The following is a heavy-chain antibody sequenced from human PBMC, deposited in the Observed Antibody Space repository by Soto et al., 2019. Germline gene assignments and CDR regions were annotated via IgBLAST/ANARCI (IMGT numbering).Heavy chain of an antibody. CDR2: IYYSGST. Sequence: PSETLSLTCTVAGGSISTYCWSWIPQPPGKGLEWIGYIYYSGSTNHNPSLKSRVTMSVDTSKNQFSLKLSSVTAADTAVYYCARGQWLELDVFDIWGQGTMVTVSS. J-gene: IGHJ3*02. D-gene: IGHD6-19*01. CDR3: ARGQWLELDVFDI. CDR1: GGSISTYC. V-gene: IGHV4-59*01.